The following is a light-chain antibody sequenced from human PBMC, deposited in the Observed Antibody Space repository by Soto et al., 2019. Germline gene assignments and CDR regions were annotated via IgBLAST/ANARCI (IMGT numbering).Light chain of an antibody. CDR1: SSDVGKYDY. V-gene: IGLV2-14*01. CDR3: SSYTSTSPLDWV. J-gene: IGLJ3*02. CDR2: EVS. Sequence: QSALTQPPSASGSPGQSVTISCTGTSSDVGKYDYVSWFQHHPGKAPKLIIYEVSNRPSGVSNRFSGSKSGNTASLTISGLQAEDEADYYCSSYTSTSPLDWVFGGGTKLTVL.